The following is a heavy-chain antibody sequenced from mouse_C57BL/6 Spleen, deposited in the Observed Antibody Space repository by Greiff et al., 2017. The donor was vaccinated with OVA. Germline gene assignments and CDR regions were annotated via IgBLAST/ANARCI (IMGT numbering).Heavy chain of an antibody. CDR3: ARWGANWDFDY. CDR1: GYTFTSYW. D-gene: IGHD4-1*01. V-gene: IGHV1-53*01. Sequence: QVQLQQPGAELVRPGSSVKLSCKASGYTFTSYWMHWVKQRPGQGLEWIGNINPSNGGTNYNEKFKSKATLTVDKSSSTAYMQLSSLTSEDSAVYYCARWGANWDFDYWGQGTTLTVSS. CDR2: INPSNGGT. J-gene: IGHJ2*01.